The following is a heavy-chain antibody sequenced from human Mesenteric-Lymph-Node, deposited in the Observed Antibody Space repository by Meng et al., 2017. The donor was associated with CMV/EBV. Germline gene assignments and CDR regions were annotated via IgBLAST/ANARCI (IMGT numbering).Heavy chain of an antibody. CDR3: AREGAAHGRYFDY. CDR1: GFTFSSYW. J-gene: IGHJ4*02. Sequence: GESLKISCAASGFTFSSYWMSWVRQAPGKGLEWVANIKQDGSEKYYVDSVKGRFTISRDNAKNSLYLQMNSLRAEDTAVYYCAREGAAHGRYFDYWGQGTLVTVSS. V-gene: IGHV3-7*01. CDR2: IKQDGSEK. D-gene: IGHD2-15*01.